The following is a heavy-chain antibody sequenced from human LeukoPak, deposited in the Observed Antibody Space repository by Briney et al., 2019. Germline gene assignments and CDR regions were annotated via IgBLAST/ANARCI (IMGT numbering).Heavy chain of an antibody. Sequence: GGSLRLSCAASGFTFSSYAMSWVRQALGKGLEWVSAISGSGGSTYYADSVKGRFTISRDNSKNTLYLQMNSLRAEDTAVYYCAKRALNTLVGYYFDYWGQGTLVTVSS. CDR3: AKRALNTLVGYYFDY. D-gene: IGHD2-2*01. V-gene: IGHV3-23*01. CDR2: ISGSGGST. CDR1: GFTFSSYA. J-gene: IGHJ4*02.